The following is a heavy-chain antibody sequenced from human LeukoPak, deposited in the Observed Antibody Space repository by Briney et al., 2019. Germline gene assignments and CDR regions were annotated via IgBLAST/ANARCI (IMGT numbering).Heavy chain of an antibody. V-gene: IGHV3-20*01. Sequence: GGSLRLSCAASGFTFDDYGMSWVRRAPGKGLEWVSGINWNGGSTGYADSVKGRFTISRDNAKNSLYLQMNSLRAEDTAMYHCARVGDSSGYYPSDYWGQGTLVTVSS. CDR2: INWNGGST. CDR1: GFTFDDYG. D-gene: IGHD3-22*01. J-gene: IGHJ4*02. CDR3: ARVGDSSGYYPSDY.